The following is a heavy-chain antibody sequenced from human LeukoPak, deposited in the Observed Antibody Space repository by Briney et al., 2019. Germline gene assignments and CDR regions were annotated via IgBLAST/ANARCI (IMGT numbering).Heavy chain of an antibody. D-gene: IGHD6-19*01. J-gene: IGHJ4*02. CDR2: ISSSSSTI. V-gene: IGHV3-48*01. CDR1: GFIFSSYS. Sequence: PGGSLRLSCASSGFIFSSYSMNWVRKAAGKGLEWVSYISSSSSTIYYADSVKGRFTISRDNAKNSLYLQMNSLRAEDTAVCYCAREGCGWLYDYWGQGTLVTVSS. CDR3: AREGCGWLYDY.